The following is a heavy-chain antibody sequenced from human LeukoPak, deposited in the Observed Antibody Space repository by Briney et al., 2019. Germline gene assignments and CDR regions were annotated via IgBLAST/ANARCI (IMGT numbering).Heavy chain of an antibody. CDR1: GYTFTSYG. D-gene: IGHD3-3*01. J-gene: IGHJ3*02. Sequence: GASVKVSCKASGYTFTSYGISWVRQAPGQGLEWMGWISAYNGNTNYAQKLQGRDTMTTDTSTSTAYMELRSLRSDDTAVYYCARGYYDFWSGYYLNAFDIWGQGTMVTVSS. CDR2: ISAYNGNT. CDR3: ARGYYDFWSGYYLNAFDI. V-gene: IGHV1-18*01.